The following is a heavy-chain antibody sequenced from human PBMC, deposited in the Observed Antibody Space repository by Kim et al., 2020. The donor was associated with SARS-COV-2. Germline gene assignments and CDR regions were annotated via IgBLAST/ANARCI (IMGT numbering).Heavy chain of an antibody. CDR3: ARDIRITILRRPFAFDI. CDR2: IYYSGST. J-gene: IGHJ3*02. CDR1: GGSISSGGYY. V-gene: IGHV4-31*03. D-gene: IGHD3-10*01. Sequence: SETLSLTCTVSGGSISSGGYYWSWIRQHPGKGLEWIGYIYYSGSTYYNPSLKSRVTISVDTSKNKFSLKLSSVTAADTAVYYCARDIRITILRRPFAFDIWGQGTMVTVSS.